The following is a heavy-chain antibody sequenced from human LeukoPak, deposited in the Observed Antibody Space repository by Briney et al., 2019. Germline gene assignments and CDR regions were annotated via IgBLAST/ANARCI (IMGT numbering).Heavy chain of an antibody. Sequence: GRSLRLSCAASGFTFSSYAMHWVRQAPGKGLEWVAVISYDGSNKYYADSVEGRFTISRDNSKNTLYLQMNSLRAEDTAVYYCARTYYYDSSGYYYPIDYWGQGTLVTVSS. J-gene: IGHJ4*02. D-gene: IGHD3-22*01. CDR2: ISYDGSNK. CDR3: ARTYYYDSSGYYYPIDY. CDR1: GFTFSSYA. V-gene: IGHV3-30-3*01.